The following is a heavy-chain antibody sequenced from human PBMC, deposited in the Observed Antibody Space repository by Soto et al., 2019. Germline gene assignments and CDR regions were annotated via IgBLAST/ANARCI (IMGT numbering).Heavy chain of an antibody. J-gene: IGHJ4*02. CDR3: ARDVYFDH. CDR1: GYTFTSYG. Sequence: QVQLVQSGAEVKKPGDSVRVSCKASGYTFTSYGIGWVRQAPGQGLEWMGWISANNGNTKYAQKLQGRVTMTTDASTSTAYMELRSLRSDDAAVYYCARDVYFDHWGQGTLVTVSS. CDR2: ISANNGNT. V-gene: IGHV1-18*01.